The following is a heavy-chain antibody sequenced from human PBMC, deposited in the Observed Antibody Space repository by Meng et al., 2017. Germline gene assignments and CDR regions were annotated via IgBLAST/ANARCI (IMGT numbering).Heavy chain of an antibody. V-gene: IGHV3-73*01. D-gene: IGHD3-10*01. J-gene: IGHJ4*02. CDR1: GFTFSGSA. CDR3: TRLIEITMVRGVIIPNDY. Sequence: GESLKISCAASGFTFSGSAMHWVRQASGKGLEWVGRIRSKANSYATAYAASVKGRFTISRDDSKNMAYLQMNSLKTEDTAVYYCTRLIEITMVRGVIIPNDYWGQGTLVTVSS. CDR2: IRSKANSYAT.